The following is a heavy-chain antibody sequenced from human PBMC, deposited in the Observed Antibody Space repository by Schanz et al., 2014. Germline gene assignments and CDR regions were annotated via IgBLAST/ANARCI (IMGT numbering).Heavy chain of an antibody. Sequence: QVQVVQSGAELKKPGASVKVSCNASGYTFSSHGIHWLRQAPGQSLEWMGWINTANGNAKYSANFQARVTITRDTSATTAYMELTNLRSEDTAVYSCARGIGGYGANNYFDYWGQGTLVTVSS. J-gene: IGHJ4*02. V-gene: IGHV1-3*04. D-gene: IGHD5-12*01. CDR3: ARGIGGYGANNYFDY. CDR2: INTANGNA. CDR1: GYTFSSHG.